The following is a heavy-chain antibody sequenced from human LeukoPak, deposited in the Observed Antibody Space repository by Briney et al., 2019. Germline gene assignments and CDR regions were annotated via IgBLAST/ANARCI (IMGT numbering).Heavy chain of an antibody. CDR3: ARYDRSGSFLDY. CDR1: GGSFSGYY. J-gene: IGHJ4*02. D-gene: IGHD3-22*01. CDR2: INHSGST. V-gene: IGHV4-34*01. Sequence: SETLSLTCAVYGGSFSGYYWSWIRQPPGKGLEWIGEINHSGSTNYNPSLKSRVTISVDTSQNQFSLKLSSVTAADTAVYYCARYDRSGSFLDYWGRGTLVTVSS.